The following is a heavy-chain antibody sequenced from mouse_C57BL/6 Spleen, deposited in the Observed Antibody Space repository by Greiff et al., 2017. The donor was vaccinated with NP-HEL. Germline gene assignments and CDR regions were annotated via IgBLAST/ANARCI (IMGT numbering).Heavy chain of an antibody. D-gene: IGHD1-1*01. Sequence: QVQLQQSGPGLVQPSQSLSITCTVSGFSLTSYGVHWVRQSPGKGLEWLGVIWSGGSTDYYAALISRLSISKDHSNSQVFFKMNSLQADDTAIYYSARYGGGDYAMDYWGQGTSVTVSS. CDR3: ARYGGGDYAMDY. J-gene: IGHJ4*01. V-gene: IGHV2-2*01. CDR2: IWSGGST. CDR1: GFSLTSYG.